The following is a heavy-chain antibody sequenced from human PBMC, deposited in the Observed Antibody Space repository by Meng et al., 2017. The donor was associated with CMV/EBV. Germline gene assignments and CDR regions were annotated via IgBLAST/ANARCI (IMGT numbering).Heavy chain of an antibody. J-gene: IGHJ2*01. V-gene: IGHV4-34*01. D-gene: IGHD2-2*02. Sequence: FSGHAWSWIRQPPGKGLAWIGEINHSGSTNYHPSLKSRVTISVDTSKNQFSLKLSSVTAADTAVYYCARGEIVVVPAAIRFNWYFDLWGRGTLVTVSS. CDR1: FSGHA. CDR3: ARGEIVVVPAAIRFNWYFDL. CDR2: INHSGST.